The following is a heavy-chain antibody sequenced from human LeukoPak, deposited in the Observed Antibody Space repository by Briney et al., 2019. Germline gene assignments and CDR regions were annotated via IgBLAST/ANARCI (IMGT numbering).Heavy chain of an antibody. Sequence: ASVKVSCKASGYTFTSYGISWVRQAPGQGLEWMGIINPSGGSTSYAQKFQGRVTMTRDTSTSTVYMELSSLRSEDTAVYYCARTYGSGSPSDYWGQGTLVTVSS. CDR1: GYTFTSYG. CDR3: ARTYGSGSPSDY. J-gene: IGHJ4*02. D-gene: IGHD3-10*01. V-gene: IGHV1-46*01. CDR2: INPSGGST.